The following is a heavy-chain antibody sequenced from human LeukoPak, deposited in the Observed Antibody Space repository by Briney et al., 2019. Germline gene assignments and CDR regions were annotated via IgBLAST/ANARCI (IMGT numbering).Heavy chain of an antibody. CDR2: IHTSGTT. J-gene: IGHJ5*02. D-gene: IGHD3-22*01. CDR3: ARRGYDSMWFDP. Sequence: SQTLSLTCSVFGGSINSGVYYWGWVRQPAGKGLEWIGRIHTSGTTNYNPSLKSRVTISIDKSNNQFFLRLDSVTAADTAVYYCARRGYDSMWFDPWGQGTLVTVSS. CDR1: GGSINSGVYY. V-gene: IGHV4-61*02.